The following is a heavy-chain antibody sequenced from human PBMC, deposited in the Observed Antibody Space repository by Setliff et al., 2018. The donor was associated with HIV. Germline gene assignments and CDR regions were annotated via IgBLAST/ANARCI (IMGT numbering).Heavy chain of an antibody. J-gene: IGHJ6*02. CDR1: GGSISSGSYY. CDR2: IYTSGST. D-gene: IGHD3-9*01. Sequence: SETLSLTCTVSGGSISSGSYYWSWIRQPAGKGLEWIGHIYTSGSTNYNPSLKSRVTISVDTSKNQFSLKLSSVTAADTAVYYCARADWARTSYYYYYGMNVWGQGTTVTVSS. CDR3: ARADWARTSYYYYYGMNV. V-gene: IGHV4-61*09.